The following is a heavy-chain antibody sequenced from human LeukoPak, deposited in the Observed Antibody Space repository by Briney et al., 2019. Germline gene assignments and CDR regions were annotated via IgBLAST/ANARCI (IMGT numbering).Heavy chain of an antibody. CDR1: GFTFSSYA. CDR2: ISGSGCST. D-gene: IGHD3-10*01. CDR3: VTSPTECCYGSGGYPRLDY. J-gene: IGHJ4*02. Sequence: GGSLRLSCAASGFTFSSYAMSWVRQAPGKGLEWVSAISGSGCSTYYADSVKGLFTISRDNSKNTVYLQMNSLSAEYTAVYFGVTSPTECCYGSGGYPRLDYWGQGTLVTVSS. V-gene: IGHV3-23*01.